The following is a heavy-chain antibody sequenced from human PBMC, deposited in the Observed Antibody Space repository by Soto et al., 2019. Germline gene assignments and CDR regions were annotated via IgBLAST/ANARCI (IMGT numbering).Heavy chain of an antibody. J-gene: IGHJ6*03. CDR3: ARLKHSNRVYYYYYYMDV. CDR1: GGSISSYY. V-gene: IGHV4-59*08. D-gene: IGHD4-4*01. Sequence: SETLSLTCTVSGGSISSYYWSWIRQPPGKGLEWIGYIYYSGSTNYNPSLKSRVTISVDTSKNQFSLKLSSVTAADTAVYYCARLKHSNRVYYYYYYMDVWGKGTTVTVSS. CDR2: IYYSGST.